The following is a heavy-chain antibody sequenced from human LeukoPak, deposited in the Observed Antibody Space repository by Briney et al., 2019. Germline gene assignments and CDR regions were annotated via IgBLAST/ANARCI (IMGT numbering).Heavy chain of an antibody. CDR1: GGSISSYF. CDR3: ARHYNSGSYPLDY. CDR2: IYYSGTT. J-gene: IGHJ4*02. Sequence: KPSETLSLTCTVSGGSISSYFWSWIRQPPGKGLEHIGHIYYSGTTNYNPSLKSRVTISVDTSKNQFSLSLISVTAADTAVYYCARHYNSGSYPLDYWGQGILVTVSS. V-gene: IGHV4-59*08. D-gene: IGHD3-10*01.